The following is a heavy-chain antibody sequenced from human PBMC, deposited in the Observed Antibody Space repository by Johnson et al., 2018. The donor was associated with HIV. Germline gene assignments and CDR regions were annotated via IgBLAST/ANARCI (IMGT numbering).Heavy chain of an antibody. CDR2: IRYDGSNK. CDR1: GFTFSSYG. D-gene: IGHD3-22*01. CDR3: AREPPITMIVVASKGDAFDI. Sequence: HVHLVESGGGVVQPGGSLRLSCAASGFTFSSYGMHWVRPAPGKGLERVAFIRYDGSNKCYAASVTGRFTISRDNAKNSLSLQMNSLRAEDTAVYYCAREPPITMIVVASKGDAFDIWGQGTMVTVSS. V-gene: IGHV3-30*02. J-gene: IGHJ3*02.